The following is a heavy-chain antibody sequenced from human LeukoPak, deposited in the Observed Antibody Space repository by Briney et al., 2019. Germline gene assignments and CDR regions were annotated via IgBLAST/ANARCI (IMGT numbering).Heavy chain of an antibody. Sequence: SETLSLTCAVSGDSITNGNWWSWVRQPPGKGLDWIGEIYHSGRTNYGPSLKGRVIISVDKSKNQFSLKLDSVTAADTAVYYCVRGRTSLTTSLDFDYWGQGTLVTVSS. J-gene: IGHJ4*02. V-gene: IGHV4-4*02. CDR3: VRGRTSLTTSLDFDY. CDR1: GDSITNGNW. D-gene: IGHD2/OR15-2a*01. CDR2: IYHSGRT.